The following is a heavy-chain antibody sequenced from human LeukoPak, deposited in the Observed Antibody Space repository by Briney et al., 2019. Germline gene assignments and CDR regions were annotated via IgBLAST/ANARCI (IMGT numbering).Heavy chain of an antibody. CDR3: ARDNYGSGKTAMRYYYYMDV. Sequence: SETLSPTCTVSGGSISSYYWSWIRQPAGKGLKWIGRIYTSGSTNYNPSLKSRVTMSVDTSKNQFSLKLSSVTAADTAVYYCARDNYGSGKTAMRYYYYMDVWGKGTRSPSP. J-gene: IGHJ6*03. V-gene: IGHV4-4*07. CDR1: GGSISSYY. CDR2: IYTSGST. D-gene: IGHD3-10*01.